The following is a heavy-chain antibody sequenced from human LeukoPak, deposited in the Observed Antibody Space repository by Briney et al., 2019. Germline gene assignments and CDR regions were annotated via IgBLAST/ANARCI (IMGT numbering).Heavy chain of an antibody. D-gene: IGHD3-22*01. V-gene: IGHV3-30-3*01. CDR1: GFTFSSYA. CDR3: ARVPNYYDSSGS. Sequence: SGGSLRLSCAASGFTFSSYAMHWVRQAPGKGLEWVAVISYDGSNKYYADSVKGRFTISRDNSKNTLYLQMNSLRAEDTAVYYCARVPNYYDSSGSWGQGTMVTVSS. CDR2: ISYDGSNK. J-gene: IGHJ3*01.